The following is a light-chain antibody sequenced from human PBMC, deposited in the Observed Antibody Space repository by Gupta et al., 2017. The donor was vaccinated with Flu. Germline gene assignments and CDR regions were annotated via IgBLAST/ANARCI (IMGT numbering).Light chain of an antibody. CDR1: NIGSKS. CDR3: QLWDSSSGHV. J-gene: IGLJ1*01. Sequence: SYVLTQPPSVSVPPGQTATISCGGNNIGSKSVHWYQLKPGQAPVLVVYDDDDRPSGIPERFSGSNTGDTATLTISRVEAGDEADYACQLWDSSSGHVFGTGTKVTVL. CDR2: DDD. V-gene: IGLV3-21*02.